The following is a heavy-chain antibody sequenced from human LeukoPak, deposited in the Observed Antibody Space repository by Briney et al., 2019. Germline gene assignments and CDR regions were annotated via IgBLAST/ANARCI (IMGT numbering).Heavy chain of an antibody. J-gene: IGHJ6*03. V-gene: IGHV4-34*01. CDR1: GGSFSGYY. CDR2: INHSGST. CDR3: ARGLKRQYSSSWLDYYYYYMDV. D-gene: IGHD6-13*01. Sequence: PSETLSLTCAVYGGSFSGYYWSWVRQPPGKELEWIGEINHSGSTNYNPSLKSRVTISVDTSKNQFSLKLSSVTAADTAVYYCARGLKRQYSSSWLDYYYYYMDVWGKGTTVTVSS.